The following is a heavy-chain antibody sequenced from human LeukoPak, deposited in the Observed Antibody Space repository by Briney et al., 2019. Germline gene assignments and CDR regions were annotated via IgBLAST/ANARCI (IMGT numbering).Heavy chain of an antibody. D-gene: IGHD3-10*01. V-gene: IGHV3-23*01. J-gene: IGHJ4*02. CDR1: GFTFSSYR. CDR3: AKTPRSGSRLEFFDY. Sequence: PGGSLRLSCAASGFTFSSYRMNWVRRAPGKGLEWVSGISGSGGSTYYANSVRGRFTISRDNSKNTLYLQLNSLRAEDTAVYYCAKTPRSGSRLEFFDYWGQGTLVTVSS. CDR2: ISGSGGST.